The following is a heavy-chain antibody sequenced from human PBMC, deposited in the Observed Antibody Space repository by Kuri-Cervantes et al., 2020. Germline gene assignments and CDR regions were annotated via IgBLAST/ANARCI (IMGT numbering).Heavy chain of an antibody. Sequence: GGSLRLSCAASGFTFSSYGMHWVRQAPGKGLEWVAVISYDGSNKYYADSVKGRFTISRDNSKNTLHLQMNSLRAEDTAVYYCAKRKIAARPFDYWGQGTLVTVSS. V-gene: IGHV3-30*18. CDR3: AKRKIAARPFDY. J-gene: IGHJ4*02. CDR2: ISYDGSNK. CDR1: GFTFSSYG. D-gene: IGHD6-6*01.